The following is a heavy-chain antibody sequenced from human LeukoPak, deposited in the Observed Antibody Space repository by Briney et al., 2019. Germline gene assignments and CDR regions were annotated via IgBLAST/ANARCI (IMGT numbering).Heavy chain of an antibody. CDR1: GFTFSDYS. CDR3: ARGQGYCSSTSCRGYAFDI. D-gene: IGHD2-2*01. V-gene: IGHV3-48*01. J-gene: IGHJ3*02. CDR2: ISSSSSTM. Sequence: GGSLRLSCAASGFTFSDYSMNWVRQAPGKGLEWLSYISSSSSTMYYADSVKGRFTISRDNAKKSLYLRMDSLRADDTAVYYCARGQGYCSSTSCRGYAFDIWGQGTMVTVSS.